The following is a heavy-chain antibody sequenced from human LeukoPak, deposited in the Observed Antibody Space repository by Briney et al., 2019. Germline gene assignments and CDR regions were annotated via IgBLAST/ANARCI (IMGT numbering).Heavy chain of an antibody. CDR3: ARGLGEWELDKSGFDY. J-gene: IGHJ4*02. CDR1: GFTFSSYA. D-gene: IGHD1-26*01. Sequence: GGSLRLSCAASGFTFSSYAMHWVRQAPGKGLEYVSAISSNGGSTYYANSVKGRFTISRDNSKNTLYLQMGSLRAEDMAVYYCARGLGEWELDKSGFDYWGQGTLVTVSS. CDR2: ISSNGGST. V-gene: IGHV3-64*01.